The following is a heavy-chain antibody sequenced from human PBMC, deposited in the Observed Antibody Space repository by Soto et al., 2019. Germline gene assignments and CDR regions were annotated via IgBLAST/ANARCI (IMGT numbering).Heavy chain of an antibody. CDR2: IHPNSGGT. V-gene: IGHV1-2*04. CDR1: GYSFTGYS. CDR3: ARDVVEVDSGYDVRPTWYYGMDV. Sequence: GASVKVSCKASGYSFTGYSIHWVRQAPGQGLEWMGWIHPNSGGTNYAQKFQGWVTMTRDTSISTAYMELSRLRSDDTAVYYCARDVVEVDSGYDVRPTWYYGMDVWGQGTTVTVSS. D-gene: IGHD5-12*01. J-gene: IGHJ6*02.